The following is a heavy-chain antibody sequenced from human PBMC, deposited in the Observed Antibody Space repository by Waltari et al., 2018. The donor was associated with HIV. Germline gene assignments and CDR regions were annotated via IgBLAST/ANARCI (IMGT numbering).Heavy chain of an antibody. Sequence: QVQLQESGPGLVKPSQTLSLTCTVSGGSISSGGYYWSWIRQHPGKGLEWIGYIYYRGSTYYNPALKSRVTISLDTSKNQFSLKLSSVTAADTAVYYCARDHATIFGGGGRDYGMDVWGQGTTVTVSS. V-gene: IGHV4-31*03. J-gene: IGHJ6*02. CDR2: IYYRGST. CDR1: GGSISSGGYY. CDR3: ARDHATIFGGGGRDYGMDV. D-gene: IGHD3-3*01.